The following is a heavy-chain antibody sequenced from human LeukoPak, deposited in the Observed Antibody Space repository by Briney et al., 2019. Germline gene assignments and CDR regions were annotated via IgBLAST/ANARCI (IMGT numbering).Heavy chain of an antibody. CDR1: GGTFSSYA. Sequence: SVKVSCKASGGTFSSYAISWVRQAPGQGLEWMGGIIPIFGAANYAQKFQGRVTITADKSTSTAYMELSSLRSEGTAVYYCARGEVVPAAIGAFDIWGQGTMVTVSS. J-gene: IGHJ3*02. D-gene: IGHD2-2*01. CDR3: ARGEVVPAAIGAFDI. V-gene: IGHV1-69*06. CDR2: IIPIFGAA.